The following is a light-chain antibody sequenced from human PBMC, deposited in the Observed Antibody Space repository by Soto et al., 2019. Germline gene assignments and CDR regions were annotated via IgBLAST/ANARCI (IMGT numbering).Light chain of an antibody. J-gene: IGLJ1*01. CDR1: SSNIGAGYD. CDR2: GNS. Sequence: QSVLTQPPSLSGAPGQRVTISCTGSSSNIGAGYDVHWYQQLPGTAPKLLIYGNSNRPSGVPDRFSGSKSGTSASLAITGLQAEDEADYYCQSYDSSLRGRVFGTGTKVTVL. V-gene: IGLV1-40*01. CDR3: QSYDSSLRGRV.